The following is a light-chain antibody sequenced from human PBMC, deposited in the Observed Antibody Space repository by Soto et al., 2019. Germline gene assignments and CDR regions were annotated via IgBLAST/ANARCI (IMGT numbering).Light chain of an antibody. CDR1: QSISTW. CDR2: KAS. Sequence: DTPMTQSPSTLSAFVGDRVTITCRASQSISTWLAWYQQRPGKAPKVLIYKASTLETGVPSRFSGSGSGTEFTLTITSLQPDDFATYYCQQYNYYPWTFGQGTKVEIK. J-gene: IGKJ1*01. CDR3: QQYNYYPWT. V-gene: IGKV1-5*03.